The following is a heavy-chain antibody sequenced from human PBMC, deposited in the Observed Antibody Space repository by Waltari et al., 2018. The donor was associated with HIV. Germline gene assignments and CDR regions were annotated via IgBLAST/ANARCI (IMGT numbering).Heavy chain of an antibody. D-gene: IGHD1-1*01. V-gene: IGHV3-48*02. CDR1: GFTFSPYA. J-gene: IGHJ4*02. CDR2: ISSDSATI. CDR3: ARAGGRRGNNNLHFDY. Sequence: EVHLVESGGGLVQPGGSLILSCAASGFTFSPYALNWVRQAPGEGLEWVSYISSDSATIYHADSVKGRFIISRDNARNSLYLQMNSLRDEDTAVYYCARAGGRRGNNNLHFDYWGQGILVSVSS.